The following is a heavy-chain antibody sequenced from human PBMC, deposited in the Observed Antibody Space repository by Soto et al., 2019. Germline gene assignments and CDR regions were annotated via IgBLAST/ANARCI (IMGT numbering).Heavy chain of an antibody. CDR1: GFTFSSYS. V-gene: IGHV3-48*01. J-gene: IGHJ6*03. D-gene: IGHD3-3*01. CDR2: ISSSSSTI. CDR3: SPEGFDYYYYYYMDV. Sequence: GGSLRLSCAASGFTFSSYSMNWVRQAPGKGLEWVSYISSSSSTIYYADSVKGRFTISRDNAKNSLYLQMNSLRAEDTAVYYCSPEGFDYYYYYYMDVWGKGTTVTVSS.